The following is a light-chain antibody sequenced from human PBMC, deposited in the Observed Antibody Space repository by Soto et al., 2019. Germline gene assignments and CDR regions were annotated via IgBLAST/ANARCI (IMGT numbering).Light chain of an antibody. V-gene: IGKV3-20*01. CDR3: QQYGSSPPLT. CDR2: GAS. J-gene: IGKJ4*01. Sequence: IVMTQAPATPSVSSGERITPSWLASKSVNNKVAWYQQKPCQAPRLLVYGASSRATGIPDRFSGSGSGTDFTLTISRLEPEDFAVYYCQQYGSSPPLTFGGGTKVDIK. CDR1: KSVNNK.